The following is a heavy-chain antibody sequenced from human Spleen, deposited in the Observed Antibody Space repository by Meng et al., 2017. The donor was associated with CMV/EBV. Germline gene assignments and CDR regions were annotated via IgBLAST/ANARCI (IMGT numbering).Heavy chain of an antibody. V-gene: IGHV1-69*05. CDR1: GGTFSSYA. J-gene: IGHJ4*02. D-gene: IGHD6-19*01. Sequence: ASGGTFSSYAITGVRQAPGQGLEWMGGIIPMLGTANFAQNFQGRVTITTDKSTSTAYMELSSLRSEDTAVYYCARNKVAGITYYFDYWGQGTLVTVSS. CDR2: IIPMLGTA. CDR3: ARNKVAGITYYFDY.